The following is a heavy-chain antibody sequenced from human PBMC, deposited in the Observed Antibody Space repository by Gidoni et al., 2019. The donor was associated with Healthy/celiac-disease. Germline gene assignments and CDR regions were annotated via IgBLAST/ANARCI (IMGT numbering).Heavy chain of an antibody. Sequence: QLQLQESGPGLVKPSETRSLTCTVSGGSISSSSYYWGWIRQPPGKGLEWIGSIYYSGSTYYTPSLKSRVTISVDTSKNQFSLKLSSVTAADTAVYYCARDHLVVVPAAIGDIVSPYGMDVWGQGTTVTVSS. J-gene: IGHJ6*02. CDR3: ARDHLVVVPAAIGDIVSPYGMDV. V-gene: IGHV4-39*07. CDR2: IYYSGST. CDR1: GGSISSSSYY. D-gene: IGHD2-2*02.